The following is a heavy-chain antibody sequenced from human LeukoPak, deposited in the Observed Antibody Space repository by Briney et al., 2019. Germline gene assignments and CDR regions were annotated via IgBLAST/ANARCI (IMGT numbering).Heavy chain of an antibody. V-gene: IGHV5-51*01. CDR2: IYPGDSDT. D-gene: IGHD3-22*01. CDR3: ARHADYYDSSGFDI. CDR1: GYSFTNYW. Sequence: KNDESLKISRKGSGYSFTNYWIGLVRPVPGKGLEWMGIIYPGDSDTRYSPSFQGQVPISADKSTSTAYVQWSSLKASDNDMYYCARHADYYDSSGFDIWGQGTMVTVSS. J-gene: IGHJ3*02.